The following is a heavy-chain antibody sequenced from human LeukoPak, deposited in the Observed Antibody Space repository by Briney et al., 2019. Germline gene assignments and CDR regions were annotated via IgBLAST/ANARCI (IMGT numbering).Heavy chain of an antibody. V-gene: IGHV1-18*01. CDR3: ARLDDSSGYDYYFDY. D-gene: IGHD3-22*01. J-gene: IGHJ4*02. CDR2: ISAYNGNT. Sequence: ASVKVSCTASGYTFTSYGISWVRQAPGQGLEWMGWISAYNGNTNYAQKLQGRVTMTTDTSTSTAYMELRSLRSDDTAVYDCARLDDSSGYDYYFDYWGQGTLVTVSS. CDR1: GYTFTSYG.